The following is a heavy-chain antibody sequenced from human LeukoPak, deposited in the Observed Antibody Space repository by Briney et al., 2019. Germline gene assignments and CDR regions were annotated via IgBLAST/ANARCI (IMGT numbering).Heavy chain of an antibody. J-gene: IGHJ4*02. D-gene: IGHD2-2*01. Sequence: GGSLRLSCAASGFTFSSYAMSWVRQAPGKGLEWVSYISNSGSIINYADSVKGRFTISRDNAKNSLYLQMNSLRAEDTAVYYCARESPQLSSFDYWGQGTLVTVSS. CDR1: GFTFSSYA. V-gene: IGHV3-48*04. CDR3: ARESPQLSSFDY. CDR2: ISNSGSII.